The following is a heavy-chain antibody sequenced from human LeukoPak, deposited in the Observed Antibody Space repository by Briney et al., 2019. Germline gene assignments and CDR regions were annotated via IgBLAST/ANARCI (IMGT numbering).Heavy chain of an antibody. CDR1: GYTFTSYG. D-gene: IGHD5-18*01. Sequence: ASVKVSCKASGYTFTSYGISWVGQPPGQGLAWMGWISAYNGNTNYAQKLQGRVTMTTDTSTSTAYMELRSLRADDTAVYYCARADTASIQLWFFWGQGTLVTVSS. CDR2: ISAYNGNT. CDR3: ARADTASIQLWFF. J-gene: IGHJ4*02. V-gene: IGHV1-18*01.